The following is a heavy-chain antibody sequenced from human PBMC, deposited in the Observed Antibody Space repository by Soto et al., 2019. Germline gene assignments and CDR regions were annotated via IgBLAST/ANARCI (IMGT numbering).Heavy chain of an antibody. D-gene: IGHD3-3*01. V-gene: IGHV1-3*01. J-gene: IGHJ6*03. CDR2: INAGNGNT. Sequence: GASVKVSCKASGYTFTSYAMHWVRQAPGQRLEWMGWINAGNGNTKYSQKFQGRVTITRDTSASTAYMELSSLRSEDTAVYYCARASDFWSGYYSPFDYYYYYMDVWGKGTTVTVSS. CDR3: ARASDFWSGYYSPFDYYYYYMDV. CDR1: GYTFTSYA.